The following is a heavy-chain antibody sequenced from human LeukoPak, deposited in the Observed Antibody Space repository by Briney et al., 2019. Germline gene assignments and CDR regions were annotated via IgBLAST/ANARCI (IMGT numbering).Heavy chain of an antibody. Sequence: APVKVSCKASRGSFDNTAISWLRQAPGQGLEWLGWISAYNGDTRYEQNFQGRVTLTTDTSTTTAYMELTNLRSDDTAVYYCARVGMAIGWSLDLWGRGTLVTVSS. CDR1: RGSFDNTA. V-gene: IGHV1-18*01. J-gene: IGHJ2*01. CDR3: ARVGMAIGWSLDL. D-gene: IGHD2-21*01. CDR2: ISAYNGDT.